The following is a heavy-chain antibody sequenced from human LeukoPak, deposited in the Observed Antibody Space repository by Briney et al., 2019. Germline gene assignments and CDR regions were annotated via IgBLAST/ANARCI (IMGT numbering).Heavy chain of an antibody. J-gene: IGHJ4*02. D-gene: IGHD3-10*01. CDR2: IFYSGST. CDR1: GGSVSSGSYS. V-gene: IGHV4-61*01. CDR3: ARDPYYYEPSL. Sequence: KPSETLSLTCTVSGGSVSSGSYSWSWFRQPPGKALEWIGCIFYSGSTNYNPSLKSRVTISVDTSKNQFSLKLSSATAADTAVYFCARDPYYYEPSLWGQGTLVTVSS.